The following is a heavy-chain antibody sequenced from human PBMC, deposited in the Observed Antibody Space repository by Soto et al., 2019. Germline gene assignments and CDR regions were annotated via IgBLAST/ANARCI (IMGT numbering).Heavy chain of an antibody. CDR1: GLPFRNYA. J-gene: IGHJ4*02. CDR2: MTDDRPEI. D-gene: IGHD1-26*01. V-gene: IGHV3-30-3*01. CDR3: SRQNTLGAATYFDY. Sequence: GGSLRLSCVASGLPFRNYAFHWVRQAPGKGLEWLAVMTDDRPEIYYADSVQGRFTISRDNSKNTLYLQMNSLRSEDTAVYYCSRQNTLGAATYFDYWGQGPLVTVSS.